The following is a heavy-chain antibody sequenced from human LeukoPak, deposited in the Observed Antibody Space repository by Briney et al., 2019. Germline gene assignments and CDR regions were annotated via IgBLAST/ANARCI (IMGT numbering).Heavy chain of an antibody. CDR2: INHSGST. CDR3: ARGSNRLLLDY. D-gene: IGHD1-14*01. J-gene: IGHJ4*02. CDR1: GGSFSGYY. V-gene: IGHV4-34*01. Sequence: SETLSLTCTVYGGSFSGYYWSWIRQPPGKGLEWIGEINHSGSTNYNPSLKSRVTISVDTSKNQFSLKLSSATAADTAVYYCARGSNRLLLDYWGQGTLVTVSS.